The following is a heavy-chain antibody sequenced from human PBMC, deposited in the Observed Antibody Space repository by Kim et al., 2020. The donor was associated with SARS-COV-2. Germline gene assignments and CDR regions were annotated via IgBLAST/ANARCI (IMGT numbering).Heavy chain of an antibody. J-gene: IGHJ4*02. CDR3: AREGSEDIFHY. Sequence: SETLSLTCTVSGGSINSGGYYWSWIRQHPGKGLEWIGHISYSGSTYSSPSLKSRVSISVDTSKNQLSLNLSSVTAADTAVYYCAREGSEDIFHYWGQGTLVTVSS. D-gene: IGHD2-15*01. CDR2: ISYSGST. V-gene: IGHV4-31*03. CDR1: GGSINSGGYY.